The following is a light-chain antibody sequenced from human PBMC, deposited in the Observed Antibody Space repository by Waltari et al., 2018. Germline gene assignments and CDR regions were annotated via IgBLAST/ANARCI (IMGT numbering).Light chain of an antibody. V-gene: IGLV2-11*01. J-gene: IGLJ2*01. CDR3: CSYAGIYTVV. CDR1: SSDVGGYNY. CDR2: DVS. Sequence: QSALTQPRSVSGSPGQSVTISCTGTSSDVGGYNYVSWYQQHPGKAPKLMIYDVSKRPSGVPDRFSGSKSGNTASLTISGLQAEDEADYYGCSYAGIYTVVFGGGTKLTVL.